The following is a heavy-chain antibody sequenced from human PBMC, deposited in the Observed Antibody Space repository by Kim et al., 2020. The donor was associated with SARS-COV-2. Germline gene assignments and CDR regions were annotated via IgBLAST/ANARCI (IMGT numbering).Heavy chain of an antibody. CDR2: ISSSGSTI. J-gene: IGHJ5*02. CDR1: GFTFSDYY. CDR3: ARVLLMVYAMPEGWFDP. Sequence: GGSLRLSCAASGFTFSDYYMSWIRQAPGKGLEWVSYISSSGSTIYYEDSVKGRLTISRDNAKNSLYLQMNSLRAEDTAVYYCARVLLMVYAMPEGWFDPWGQGTLVTVSS. D-gene: IGHD2-8*01. V-gene: IGHV3-11*01.